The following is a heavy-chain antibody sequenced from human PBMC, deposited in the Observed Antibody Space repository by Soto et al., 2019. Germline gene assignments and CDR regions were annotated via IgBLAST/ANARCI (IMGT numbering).Heavy chain of an antibody. V-gene: IGHV3-48*01. Sequence: VGSLRLSCAASGFTFSSYSMNWVRQAPGKGLEWVSYISSSSSTIYYADSVKGRFTISRDNAKNSLYLQMNSLRAEDTAVYYCARDRRQWLRLDAFDIWGQGTMVTVSS. J-gene: IGHJ3*02. CDR3: ARDRRQWLRLDAFDI. CDR1: GFTFSSYS. D-gene: IGHD5-12*01. CDR2: ISSSSSTI.